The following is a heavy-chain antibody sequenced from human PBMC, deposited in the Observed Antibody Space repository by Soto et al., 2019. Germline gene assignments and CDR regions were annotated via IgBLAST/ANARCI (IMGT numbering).Heavy chain of an antibody. CDR3: AKQARYFDREWYFDY. CDR1: GFTFSSYW. D-gene: IGHD3-9*01. CDR2: VNGDGTTT. Sequence: GGSLRLSCEASGFTFSSYWMHWVRQVPGKGLTWVSRVNGDGTTTSYADSVKGRFTISRDNAKNTLYLQMNSLRAEDTAVYYCAKQARYFDREWYFDYWGQGTLVTVSS. V-gene: IGHV3-74*01. J-gene: IGHJ4*02.